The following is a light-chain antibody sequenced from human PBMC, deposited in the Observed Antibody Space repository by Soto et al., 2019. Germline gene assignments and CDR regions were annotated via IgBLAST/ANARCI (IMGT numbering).Light chain of an antibody. V-gene: IGLV1-40*01. CDR2: GNS. Sequence: QSVLTQPPSVSGAPGQRVTISCTGSSSNIGAGYDVHWYQQLPGTAPKLLIYGNSNRPSGVPDRFSGSKSGTSASLAITGLQAEDEADYYCCSYGGSYTYVFGTGTKVTVL. CDR1: SSNIGAGYD. J-gene: IGLJ1*01. CDR3: CSYGGSYTYV.